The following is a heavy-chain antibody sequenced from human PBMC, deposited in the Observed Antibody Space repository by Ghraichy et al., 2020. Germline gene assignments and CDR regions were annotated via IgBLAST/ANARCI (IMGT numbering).Heavy chain of an antibody. CDR3: ARVSIPFHHDDINGHFDY. V-gene: IGHV3-74*01. J-gene: IGHJ4*02. D-gene: IGHD3-22*01. Sequence: GGSLRLSCAASGFTFSRYWMHWVRQAPGKGLVWVSRINSDGSTTDYADSVKGRFRISRDTIRNTLYLQMNSLRGEDTAVYFCARVSIPFHHDDINGHFDYWGQGTLVTVSS. CDR1: GFTFSRYW. CDR2: INSDGSTT.